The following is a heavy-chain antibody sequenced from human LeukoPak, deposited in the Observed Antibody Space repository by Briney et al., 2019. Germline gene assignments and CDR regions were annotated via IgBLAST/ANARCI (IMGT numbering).Heavy chain of an antibody. J-gene: IGHJ4*02. CDR2: ISGSGGST. CDR3: AKDRDWNYDGNY. CDR1: GFTFSSYA. Sequence: GGSLRLSCAASGFTFSSYAMSWVRQAPGKGLGWVSAISGSGGSTYYADSVKGRFTISRDNSKNTLYLQMNSLRAEDTAVYYCAKDRDWNYDGNYWGQGTLVTVSS. D-gene: IGHD1-7*01. V-gene: IGHV3-23*01.